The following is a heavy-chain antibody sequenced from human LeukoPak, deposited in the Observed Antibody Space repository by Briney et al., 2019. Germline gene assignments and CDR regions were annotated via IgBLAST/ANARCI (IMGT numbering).Heavy chain of an antibody. D-gene: IGHD3-22*01. CDR1: GYTFTGYY. J-gene: IGHJ6*02. CDR3: AREFIYYYYDKGGMVGGMDV. V-gene: IGHV1-2*02. CDR2: INPNSGGT. Sequence: GASVKVSCKASGYTFTGYYMHWVRQAPGQGLEWMGWINPNSGGTNYAQKFQGRVTMTRDTSISTAYMELSRLRSDDTAVYYCAREFIYYYYDKGGMVGGMDVWGQGTTVTVSS.